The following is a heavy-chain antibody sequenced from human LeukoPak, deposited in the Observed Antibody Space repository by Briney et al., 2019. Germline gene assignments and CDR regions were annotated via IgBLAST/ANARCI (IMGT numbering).Heavy chain of an antibody. CDR2: INSDGSST. CDR3: ARLERGSSGWYGSFDY. CDR1: GFTFSSYW. J-gene: IGHJ4*02. D-gene: IGHD6-19*01. Sequence: QTGGSLRLSCAASGFTFSSYWMHWVRQAPGKGLVWVSRINSDGSSTSYADSVKGRFTISRDNAKNTLYLQMNSLRAEDTAVYYCARLERGSSGWYGSFDYWGQGTLVTVSS. V-gene: IGHV3-74*01.